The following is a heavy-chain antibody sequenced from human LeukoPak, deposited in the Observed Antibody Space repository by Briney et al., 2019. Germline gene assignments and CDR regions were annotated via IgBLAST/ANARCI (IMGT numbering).Heavy chain of an antibody. Sequence: GGSLRPSCAASGFTFSSYAMHWVRQAPGKGLEWVAVISYDGSNKYYADSVKGRFTISRDNSKNTLYLQMDSLRAEDTAVYYCADSDSGYFDYWGQGTLVTVSS. J-gene: IGHJ4*02. CDR2: ISYDGSNK. D-gene: IGHD3-10*01. V-gene: IGHV3-30-3*01. CDR3: ADSDSGYFDY. CDR1: GFTFSSYA.